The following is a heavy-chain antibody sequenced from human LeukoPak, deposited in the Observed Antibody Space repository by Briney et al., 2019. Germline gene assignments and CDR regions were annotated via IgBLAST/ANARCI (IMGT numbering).Heavy chain of an antibody. CDR3: AGAATYIPSNAFDI. CDR2: INPNSGGT. Sequence: ASVKVSCKASGYTFTGYYMHWVRQAPGQGLEWMGWINPNSGGTNYAQKFQGRVTMTRDTSISTAYMELSRLRSDDTAVYYCAGAATYIPSNAFDIWGQGTMVTVSS. CDR1: GYTFTGYY. D-gene: IGHD2-15*01. J-gene: IGHJ3*02. V-gene: IGHV1-2*02.